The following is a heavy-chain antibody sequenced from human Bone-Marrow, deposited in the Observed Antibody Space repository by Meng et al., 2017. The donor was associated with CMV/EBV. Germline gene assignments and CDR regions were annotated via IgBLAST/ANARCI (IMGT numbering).Heavy chain of an antibody. V-gene: IGHV3-49*04. J-gene: IGHJ4*02. CDR3: TTNYDFWSEDSRDFDY. Sequence: GGSLRLSCRASGFTFGDYAMSWVRQAPGKGLEWLGFIRSKAYGETTEYASSVKGRFTISRDDSKSIAYLQMDSLKAEDTAVYYCTTNYDFWSEDSRDFDYWGQRTLVTVSS. D-gene: IGHD3-3*01. CDR2: IRSKAYGETT. CDR1: GFTFGDYA.